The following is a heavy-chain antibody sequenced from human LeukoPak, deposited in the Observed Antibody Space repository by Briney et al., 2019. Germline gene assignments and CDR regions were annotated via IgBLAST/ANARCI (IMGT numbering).Heavy chain of an antibody. V-gene: IGHV4-30-4*08. CDR1: GGSFGGYS. D-gene: IGHD3-10*01. CDR3: ARLLWFGESSGYYFDY. CDR2: IYYSGST. Sequence: PSETLSLTCAVYGGSFGGYSWSWIRQPPGKGLEWIGYIYYSGSTYYNPSLKSRVTISVDTSKNQFSLKLSSVTAADTAVYYCARLLWFGESSGYYFDYWGQGTLATASS. J-gene: IGHJ4*02.